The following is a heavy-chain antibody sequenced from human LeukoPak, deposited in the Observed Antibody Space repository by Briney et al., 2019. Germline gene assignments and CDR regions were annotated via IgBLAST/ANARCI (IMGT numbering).Heavy chain of an antibody. CDR3: ARRGRAAAVLGYYYGMDV. D-gene: IGHD6-13*01. J-gene: IGHJ6*04. V-gene: IGHV1-69*13. CDR2: IIPIFGTA. CDR1: GDTFSSYA. Sequence: SVKVSCKASGDTFSSYAISWVRQAPGQGLEWMGGIIPIFGTANYAQKFQGRVTITADESTSTAYMELSSLRSEDTAVYYCARRGRAAAVLGYYYGMDVWGKGTTVTVSS.